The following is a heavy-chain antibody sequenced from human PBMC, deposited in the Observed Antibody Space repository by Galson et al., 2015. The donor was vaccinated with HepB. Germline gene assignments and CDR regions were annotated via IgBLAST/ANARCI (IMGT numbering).Heavy chain of an antibody. CDR3: ARDRLHSLDY. V-gene: IGHV1-18*01. CDR1: GYTFTSNG. CDR2: ISANTGNT. D-gene: IGHD2-15*01. Sequence: SGYTFTSNGISWVRQAPGHGLEWMGWISANTGNTNYAQKFQGRVTLTRDTSTSSVHMELRSLRIDDTAVYYCARDRLHSLDYWGPGSLVTVSS. J-gene: IGHJ4*02.